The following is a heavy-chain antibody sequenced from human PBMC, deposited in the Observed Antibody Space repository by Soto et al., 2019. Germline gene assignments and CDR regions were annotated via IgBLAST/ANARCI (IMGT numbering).Heavy chain of an antibody. CDR2: IYYSGST. Sequence: TLSLTCTVAGGSISSYYWSWIRQPPGKGLEWIGYIYYSGSTNYNPSLKSRVTISVDTSKNQFSLKLSSVTAADTAVYYCAREEGGGYDHRWFDPWGQGTLVTVSS. CDR3: AREEGGGYDHRWFDP. D-gene: IGHD5-12*01. CDR1: GGSISSYY. J-gene: IGHJ5*02. V-gene: IGHV4-59*12.